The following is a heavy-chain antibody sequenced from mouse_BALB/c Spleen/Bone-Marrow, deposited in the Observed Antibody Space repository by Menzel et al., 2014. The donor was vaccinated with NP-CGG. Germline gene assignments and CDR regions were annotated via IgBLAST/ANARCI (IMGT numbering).Heavy chain of an antibody. CDR2: IRTNANGSTT. J-gene: IGHJ4*01. CDR1: GFTFTDYY. CDR3: ARDDPDALDY. V-gene: IGHV7-3*02. Sequence: EVKLVESGGGLVQPGGSLRLSCATSGFTFTDYYMSWVRQPPGKALEWLGFIRTNANGSTTEYSASVKGRFTISRDNSQSILDLQMITLRAEDSASYDCARDDPDALDYWGQGTSVTVSS.